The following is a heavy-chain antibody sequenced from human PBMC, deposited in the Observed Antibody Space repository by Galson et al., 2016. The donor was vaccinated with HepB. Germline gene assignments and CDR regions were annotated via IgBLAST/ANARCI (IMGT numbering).Heavy chain of an antibody. CDR2: IKAGHGDT. J-gene: IGHJ5*02. CDR3: ARSWSGYYGNWIDP. V-gene: IGHV1-3*01. D-gene: IGHD3-3*01. CDR1: GYTFTNYG. Sequence: SVKVSCKASGYTFTNYGVSWVRQAPGQGLEWMGCIKAGHGDTHYSQKFQARVNITRDTSASTAYMMLTSLTSEDTAIYYCARSWSGYYGNWIDPWGRGTLVTVSS.